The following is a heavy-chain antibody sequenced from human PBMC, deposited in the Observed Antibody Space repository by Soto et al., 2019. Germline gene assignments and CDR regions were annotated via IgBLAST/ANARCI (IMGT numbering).Heavy chain of an antibody. J-gene: IGHJ5*02. CDR2: INPNSGGT. D-gene: IGHD2-2*01. CDR3: ARDSSVWYQPSWRFDP. CDR1: GYTFTGYY. V-gene: IGHV1-2*02. Sequence: QVQLVQSGAEVKKPGASVKVSCKASGYTFTGYYMHWVRQAPGQGLEWMGWINPNSGGTNYAQKFQGRVTMTRDTSISTAYMELSRLRSDDKAVHYCARDSSVWYQPSWRFDPWGQGTLVTVSS.